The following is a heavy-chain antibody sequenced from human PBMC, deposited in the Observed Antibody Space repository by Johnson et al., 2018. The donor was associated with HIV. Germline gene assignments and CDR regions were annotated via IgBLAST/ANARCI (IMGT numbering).Heavy chain of an antibody. CDR2: IRYDGSNK. Sequence: QVQLVESGGGVVQPGGSLRLSCAASGFTFSSYGMHWVRQAPGKGLEWVAFIRYDGSNKYYVDSVKGRFTISRDNAKNSLFLQMNSLRAEDTAVYYCASEGGGAFDIWGQGTMVTVSS. CDR1: GFTFSSYG. V-gene: IGHV3-30*02. CDR3: ASEGGGAFDI. D-gene: IGHD2-15*01. J-gene: IGHJ3*02.